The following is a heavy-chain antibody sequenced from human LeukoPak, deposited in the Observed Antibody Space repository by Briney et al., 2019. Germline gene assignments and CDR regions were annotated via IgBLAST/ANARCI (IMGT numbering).Heavy chain of an antibody. Sequence: SQTLSLTCTVSGGSISSGGYYWSWIRQPPGKGLEWIGYIYHSGSTYYNPSLKSRVNISLDTPKNQFSLKLISVTAADTAVYFCARLQWLSTPFFDYWGQGTLVTVSS. CDR2: IYHSGST. D-gene: IGHD6-19*01. V-gene: IGHV4-30-2*01. CDR1: GGSISSGGYY. CDR3: ARLQWLSTPFFDY. J-gene: IGHJ4*02.